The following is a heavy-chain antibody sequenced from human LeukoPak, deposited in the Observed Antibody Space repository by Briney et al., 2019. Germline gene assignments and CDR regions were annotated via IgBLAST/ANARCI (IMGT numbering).Heavy chain of an antibody. CDR1: GFTFSGSA. D-gene: IGHD2-15*01. J-gene: IGHJ4*02. CDR2: IRSKANSYAT. CDR3: TKGYCSGGSCRGVQFDY. Sequence: GGSLRLSCAASGFTFSGSAMHWVRQASGKGREWVGRIRSKANSYATAYAASVKGRFTISRDDSKNTAYLQMNSLKTEDTAVYYCTKGYCSGGSCRGVQFDYWGQGTLVTVSS. V-gene: IGHV3-73*01.